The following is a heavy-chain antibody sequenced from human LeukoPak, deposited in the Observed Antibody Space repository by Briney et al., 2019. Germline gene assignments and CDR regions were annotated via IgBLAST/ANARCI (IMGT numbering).Heavy chain of an antibody. CDR1: GGSISIYY. V-gene: IGHV4-59*01. D-gene: IGHD3-16*01. J-gene: IGHJ5*02. CDR3: ARGETFGANWFDP. CDR2: IYYSGST. Sequence: SETLSLTRTVSGGSISIYYWSWIRQPPGEGLEWMGYIYYSGSTNNNPSLKSRVTISVDTSKNQFSLKLSSVTAADTAVYYCARGETFGANWFDPWGQGTLVTVSS.